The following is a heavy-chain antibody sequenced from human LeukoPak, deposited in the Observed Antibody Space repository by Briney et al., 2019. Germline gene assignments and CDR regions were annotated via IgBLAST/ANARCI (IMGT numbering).Heavy chain of an antibody. CDR1: GFTFSTYC. CDR2: IKTDGSTT. Sequence: GGSLRLSCAASGFTFSTYCMHWVRQPPGKGLVWVSRIKTDGSTTGYADSVKGRFTISRDNAKNSLYLQMNSLRAEDTAVYYCAREVRYDYLWGSYRAVDYWGQGTLVTVSS. V-gene: IGHV3-74*01. CDR3: AREVRYDYLWGSYRAVDY. J-gene: IGHJ4*02. D-gene: IGHD3-16*02.